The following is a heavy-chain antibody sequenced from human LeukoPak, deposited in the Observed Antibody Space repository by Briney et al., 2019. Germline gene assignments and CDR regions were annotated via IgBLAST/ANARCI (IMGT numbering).Heavy chain of an antibody. CDR2: ISSSGSTI. Sequence: GGSLRLSCAASGFTFSSYEMNWVRQAPGKGLEWVSYISSSGSTIYYADSVEGRFTISRDNSKNTLYLQMNSLRAEDTAVYYCAKDRGIISDYWGQGTLVTVSS. V-gene: IGHV3-48*03. CDR3: AKDRGIISDY. D-gene: IGHD3-10*01. J-gene: IGHJ4*02. CDR1: GFTFSSYE.